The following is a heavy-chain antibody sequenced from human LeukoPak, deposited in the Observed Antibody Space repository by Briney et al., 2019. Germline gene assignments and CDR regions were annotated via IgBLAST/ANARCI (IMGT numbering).Heavy chain of an antibody. CDR1: GGSISSYY. V-gene: IGHV4-59*08. J-gene: IGHJ4*02. Sequence: PSETLSLTCAVSGGSISSYYWSWIRQPPGKGLEWIGDIYYSGSTNYNPSLKSRVTITVDTSKNQFYLKLSSVTAADTAVYYCARRAPYSYEWSTLDYWGQGTLVTVSS. D-gene: IGHD5-18*01. CDR2: IYYSGST. CDR3: ARRAPYSYEWSTLDY.